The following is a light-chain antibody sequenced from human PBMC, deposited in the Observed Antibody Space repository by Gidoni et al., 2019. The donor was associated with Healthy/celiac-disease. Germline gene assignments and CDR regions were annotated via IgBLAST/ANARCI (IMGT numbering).Light chain of an antibody. CDR2: DAS. J-gene: IGKJ3*01. CDR3: QQRSNWPGFT. Sequence: EIVLTQSPATLSLSPGERATLSSRASQSVSSYLAWYQQKPGQAPRLLIYDASNRATGIPARFSGSGSGTDFTLTISSLEPEEFAVYYCQQRSNWPGFTFGPGTKVDIK. V-gene: IGKV3-11*01. CDR1: QSVSSY.